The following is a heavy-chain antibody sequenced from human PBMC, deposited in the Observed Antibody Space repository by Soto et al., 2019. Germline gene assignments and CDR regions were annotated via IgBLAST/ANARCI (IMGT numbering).Heavy chain of an antibody. CDR3: GAAYYYYYYMDV. J-gene: IGHJ6*03. CDR1: GGSFSGYY. V-gene: IGHV4-34*01. Sequence: SETLSLTCAVYGGSFSGYYWSWIRQPPGKGLEWIGEINHSGSTNYNPSLKSRVTISVDTSKNQFSLKLSSVTAADTAVYYCGAAYYYYYYMDVWGKGTTVTVSS. CDR2: INHSGST.